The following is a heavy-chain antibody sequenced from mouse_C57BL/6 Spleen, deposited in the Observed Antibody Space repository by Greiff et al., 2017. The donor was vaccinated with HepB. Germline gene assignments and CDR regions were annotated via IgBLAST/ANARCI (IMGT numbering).Heavy chain of an antibody. CDR3: TRYYYGSCRFAY. CDR2: IDPETGGT. V-gene: IGHV1-15*01. Sequence: QVQLQQSGAELVRPGASVTLSCKASGYTFTDYEMHWVKQTPVHGLEWIGAIDPETGGTAYNQKFKGKAILTADKSSSTAYMELRSLTSEDSAVYYCTRYYYGSCRFAYWGQGTLVTVSA. D-gene: IGHD2-1*01. CDR1: GYTFTDYE. J-gene: IGHJ3*01.